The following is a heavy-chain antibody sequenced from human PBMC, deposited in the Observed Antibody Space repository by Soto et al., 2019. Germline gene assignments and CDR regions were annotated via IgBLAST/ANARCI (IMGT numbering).Heavy chain of an antibody. CDR3: ATYSSGYYGPH. CDR2: INHSGST. J-gene: IGHJ4*02. Sequence: SETLSLTCAVYGGSFSGYYWSWIRQPPGKGLEWIGEINHSGSTNYNPSLKSRVTISVDTSKDQFSLKLSSVTAADTAVYYCATYSSGYYGPHWGQGTLVTVSS. V-gene: IGHV4-34*01. CDR1: GGSFSGYY. D-gene: IGHD3-22*01.